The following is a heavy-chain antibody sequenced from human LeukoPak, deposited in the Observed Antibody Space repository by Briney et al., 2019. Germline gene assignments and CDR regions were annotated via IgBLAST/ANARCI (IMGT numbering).Heavy chain of an antibody. V-gene: IGHV3-21*01. CDR2: VSSSTTYI. D-gene: IGHD4-11*01. CDR3: ARDLTTVIAHVLYFDS. Sequence: GGSLRLSCVASGFTFSDYSMDWVRQSPGKGLEWVASVSSSTTYIFYADSVKGRFTISRDNAKNSLYLQMNSLRAEDTAVYYCARDLTTVIAHVLYFDSWGQGTLVTVSS. CDR1: GFTFSDYS. J-gene: IGHJ4*02.